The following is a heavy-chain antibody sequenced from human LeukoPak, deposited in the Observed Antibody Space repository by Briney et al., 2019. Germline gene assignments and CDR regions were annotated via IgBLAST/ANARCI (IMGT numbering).Heavy chain of an antibody. Sequence: KPSETLSLTCAVYGGSFSGYYWSWIRQPPGKGLEWIGEINHSGSTNYNPSLKSRVTTSVDTSKNQFSLKLSSVTAADTAVYYCARAMGYYYYMDVWGKGTTVTVSS. CDR1: GGSFSGYY. CDR2: INHSGST. J-gene: IGHJ6*03. D-gene: IGHD1-26*01. V-gene: IGHV4-34*01. CDR3: ARAMGYYYYMDV.